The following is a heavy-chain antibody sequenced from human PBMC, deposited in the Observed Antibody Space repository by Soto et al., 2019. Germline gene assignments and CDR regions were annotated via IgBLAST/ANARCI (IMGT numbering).Heavy chain of an antibody. CDR2: IYPGDFDT. D-gene: IGHD5-18*01. Sequence: GAGLKSSCKGFGYSFTTYWIGWVRQMPGKGLEWMGIIYPGDFDTRYSPSFQGQVTISADKSISTAYRQWSSLKASDTAMYYFARLLVDTAIAYFAYRGQGTLVTVSS. CDR3: ARLLVDTAIAYFAY. V-gene: IGHV5-51*01. J-gene: IGHJ4*02. CDR1: GYSFTTYW.